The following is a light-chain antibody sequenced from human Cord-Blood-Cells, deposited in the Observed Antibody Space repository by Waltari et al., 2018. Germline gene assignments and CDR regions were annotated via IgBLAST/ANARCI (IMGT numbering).Light chain of an antibody. CDR1: TGDVWSYNL. CDR3: CSYAGSSTWV. J-gene: IGLJ3*02. Sequence: QSALTQPASVSGSPGQSITISCTGTTGDVWSYNLVPWYQQHPGKAPKLMIYAGSKRPSGVSNRFSGSKSGNTASLTISGLQAEDEADYYCCSYAGSSTWVFGGGTKLTVL. V-gene: IGLV2-23*01. CDR2: AGS.